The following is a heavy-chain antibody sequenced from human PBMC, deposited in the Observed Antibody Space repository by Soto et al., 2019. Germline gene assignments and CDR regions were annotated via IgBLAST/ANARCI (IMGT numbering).Heavy chain of an antibody. CDR3: ARAGLPIWWEVRRDWYFDL. J-gene: IGHJ2*01. CDR2: ISSNGGST. CDR1: GFTFSSYA. Sequence: EVQLVESGEGWVQPGGSLRLSCAASGFTFSSYAMHWVRQAPGKGLEYVSAISSNGGSTYYADSVKGRFTISRDNSKNTLYLQMGSLRAEDMAVYYCARAGLPIWWEVRRDWYFDLWGRGTLVTVSS. D-gene: IGHD1-26*01. V-gene: IGHV3-64*02.